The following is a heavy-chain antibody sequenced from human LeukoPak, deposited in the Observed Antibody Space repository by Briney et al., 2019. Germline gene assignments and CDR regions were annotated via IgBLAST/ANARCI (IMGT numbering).Heavy chain of an antibody. V-gene: IGHV1-46*01. D-gene: IGHD3-10*01. CDR1: GYTFTSYY. J-gene: IGHJ5*02. CDR3: ARMVRHYGSGGGFDP. CDR2: INPSGGST. Sequence: ASVKVSCKASGYTFTSYYMHWVRQAPGQGLEWMGIINPSGGSTSYAQKFQGRVTMTRDTSTNTVYMELSSLRSEDTAVYYCARMVRHYGSGGGFDPWGQGTLVSVSS.